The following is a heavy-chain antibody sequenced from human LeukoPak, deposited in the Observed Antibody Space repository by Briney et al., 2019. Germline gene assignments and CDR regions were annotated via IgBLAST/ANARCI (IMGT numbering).Heavy chain of an antibody. J-gene: IGHJ6*02. V-gene: IGHV3-9*01. CDR2: MSWTSGSI. D-gene: IGHD6-19*01. CDR3: ARSSGSYDGYYGVEV. CDR1: EFTFDHDV. Sequence: GRALRLSCVVPEFTFDHDVIHRVREGLGGGLWWVAAMSWTSGSIAYADCVKGRFNIFRDNAQSSLYLQMNSLRAEDTAFYYCARSSGSYDGYYGVEVWGQGTMVIVSS.